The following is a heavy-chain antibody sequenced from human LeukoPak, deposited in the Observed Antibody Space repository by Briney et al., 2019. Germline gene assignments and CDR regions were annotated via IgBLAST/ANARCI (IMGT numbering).Heavy chain of an antibody. CDR3: ARGPLGSFDY. J-gene: IGHJ4*02. CDR2: ISYDGSNK. Sequence: PGGSLRLSCAASGFTFSSYAMHWVRQAPGKGLEWVAVISYDGSNKYYADSVKGRFTISRDNSKNTLYLQMNSLRAEDTAVYYCARGPLGSFDYRGQGTLVTVSS. CDR1: GFTFSSYA. V-gene: IGHV3-30-3*01. D-gene: IGHD7-27*01.